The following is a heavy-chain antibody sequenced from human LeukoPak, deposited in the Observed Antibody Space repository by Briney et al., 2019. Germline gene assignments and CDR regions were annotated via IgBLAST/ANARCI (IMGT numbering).Heavy chain of an antibody. Sequence: ASVKVSCQASGYTFTTHYMHWVRQAPGQGLEWMGRINPNSGGTNYAQKFQGRVTMTRDTSISTAYMELSRLRSDDTAVYYCARGPSYYYGSGSYGYWGQGTLVTVSS. CDR3: ARGPSYYYGSGSYGY. D-gene: IGHD3-10*01. V-gene: IGHV1-2*06. CDR1: GYTFTTHY. CDR2: INPNSGGT. J-gene: IGHJ4*02.